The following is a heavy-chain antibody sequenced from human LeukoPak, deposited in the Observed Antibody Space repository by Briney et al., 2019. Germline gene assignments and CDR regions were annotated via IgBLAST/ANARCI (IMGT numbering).Heavy chain of an antibody. CDR1: GSSFSNYW. Sequence: GESPKISCKGSGSSFSNYWIGWVRQLPGKGLEWMGIIYPGDSDTRYSPSFQGQVTISVDESINTAYLQWSSLEASDTAMYYCARQYGRPFDYWGQGTLVTVSS. V-gene: IGHV5-51*01. D-gene: IGHD4-17*01. CDR2: IYPGDSDT. J-gene: IGHJ4*02. CDR3: ARQYGRPFDY.